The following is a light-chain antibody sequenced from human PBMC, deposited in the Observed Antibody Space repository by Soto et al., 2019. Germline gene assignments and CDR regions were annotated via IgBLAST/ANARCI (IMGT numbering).Light chain of an antibody. CDR3: QQYYSTPYT. Sequence: DIVMTQSPDSLAVSLGERATINCKSSQRVLYSSNNKYYLAWYQQKPGQHPKLLIYWASTRESGVPDRFSGSGSGTDFTLTISSLQAEDVAVYYCQQYYSTPYTFGQGTKLEIE. V-gene: IGKV4-1*01. CDR1: QRVLYSSNNKYY. CDR2: WAS. J-gene: IGKJ2*01.